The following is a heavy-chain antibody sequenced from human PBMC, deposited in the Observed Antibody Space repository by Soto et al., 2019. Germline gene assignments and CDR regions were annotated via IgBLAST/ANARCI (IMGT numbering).Heavy chain of an antibody. CDR2: TYYRSKWYN. CDR1: GDSVSSNSAA. J-gene: IGHJ5*02. Sequence: PSQPFSLTCAISGDSVSSNSAAWNWIRQSPSRGLEWLGRTYYRSKWYNDYAVSVKSRITINPDTSKNQFSLQLNSVTPEDTAVYYCAREAHLALVVPAAINWFDPWGQGTLVPVSS. CDR3: AREAHLALVVPAAINWFDP. D-gene: IGHD2-2*01. V-gene: IGHV6-1*01.